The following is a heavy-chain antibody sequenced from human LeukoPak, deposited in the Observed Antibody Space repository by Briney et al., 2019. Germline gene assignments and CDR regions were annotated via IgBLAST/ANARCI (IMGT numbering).Heavy chain of an antibody. CDR1: GFTFSSYE. Sequence: GGTLRLSCAASGFTFSSYEMNWVRHAPGKGLEWVSYISSSGSTIYYADSVKGRFTISRDNAKNSLYLQMNSLRAEDTAIYYCARYYDILTGSLDYWGQGTLVTVSS. D-gene: IGHD3-9*01. J-gene: IGHJ4*02. CDR2: ISSSGSTI. V-gene: IGHV3-48*03. CDR3: ARYYDILTGSLDY.